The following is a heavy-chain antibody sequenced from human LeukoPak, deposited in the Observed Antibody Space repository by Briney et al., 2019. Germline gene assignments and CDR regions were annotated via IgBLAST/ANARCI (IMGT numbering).Heavy chain of an antibody. Sequence: GGSLRLSCAASGFTFSSYAMHWVRQAPGKGLEWVAVISYDGSNKYYADSVKGRFTISRDNSKNTLYLQMNSLRAEDTAVYYCARGSGSSINLYRLVYWGQGTLVTVSS. D-gene: IGHD3-10*01. CDR1: GFTFSSYA. CDR3: ARGSGSSINLYRLVY. CDR2: ISYDGSNK. J-gene: IGHJ4*02. V-gene: IGHV3-30*01.